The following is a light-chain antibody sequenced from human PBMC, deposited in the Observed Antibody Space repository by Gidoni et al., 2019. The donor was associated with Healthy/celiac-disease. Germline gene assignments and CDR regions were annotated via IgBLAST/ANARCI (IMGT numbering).Light chain of an antibody. CDR2: GAS. CDR3: QQYGRGVT. J-gene: IGKJ3*01. V-gene: IGKV3-20*01. Sequence: EIVLTQSPGTLSLSPGERATLSCRASQSVSSSYLAWYQQKPGQAPRLLIYGASSRATGNPDRFSGSGSGTDFTLTISRLEPEDFAVYYCQQYGRGVTFGPGTKVDIK. CDR1: QSVSSSY.